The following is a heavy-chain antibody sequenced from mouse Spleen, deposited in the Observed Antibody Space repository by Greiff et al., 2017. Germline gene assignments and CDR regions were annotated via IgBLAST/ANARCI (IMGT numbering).Heavy chain of an antibody. Sequence: QVQLQQSGPELVKPGASVKISCKASGYSFTSYYIHWVKQRPGQGLEWIGWIYPGSGNTKYNEKFKGKATLTADTSSSTAYMQLSSLTSEDSAVYYCARLSTTAPLDYWGQGTTLTVSS. D-gene: IGHD1-2*01. CDR2: IYPGSGNT. J-gene: IGHJ2*01. V-gene: IGHV1-66*01. CDR1: GYSFTSYY. CDR3: ARLSTTAPLDY.